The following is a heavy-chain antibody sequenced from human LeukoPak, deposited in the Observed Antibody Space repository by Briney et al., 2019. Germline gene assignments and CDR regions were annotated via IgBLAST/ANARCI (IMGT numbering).Heavy chain of an antibody. Sequence: PGGSLILSCGASGFTLSDYFMTWIRQAPGKGLERLAYFSPRGSAVYYAASEKGRFTISSDSAKKSVFLQLDILRADDTAVYYCARGLPSFDSYGVFDLWGREALVTVSS. CDR3: ARGLPSFDSYGVFDL. V-gene: IGHV3-11*01. CDR2: FSPRGSAV. J-gene: IGHJ4*02. D-gene: IGHD3-9*01. CDR1: GFTLSDYF.